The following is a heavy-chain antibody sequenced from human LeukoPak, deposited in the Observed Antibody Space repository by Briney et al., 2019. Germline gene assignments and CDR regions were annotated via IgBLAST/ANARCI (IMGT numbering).Heavy chain of an antibody. D-gene: IGHD5-18*01. CDR3: ARDSGYSYGPLDY. J-gene: IGHJ4*02. V-gene: IGHV4-59*06. CDR2: ISYSGST. CDR1: GGSISSYY. Sequence: PSETLSLTCTVSGGSISSYYWSWIRQHPGKGLEWIGYISYSGSTYYNPSLKSRVTISVDTSKNQFSLKLTSVTAADTAVYYCARDSGYSYGPLDYWGQGTLVTVSS.